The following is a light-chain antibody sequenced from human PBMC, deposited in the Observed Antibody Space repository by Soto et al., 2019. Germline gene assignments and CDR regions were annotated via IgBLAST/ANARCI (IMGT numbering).Light chain of an antibody. CDR1: QSVSSSY. Sequence: EIVLTQSPGTLSLSPGERATLSCRASQSVSSSYLAWYQQKPGQAPRLLIYGASGRATGIPDRFSGSGSGTDFTLTISRLEPEDFATYYCQKYNSAPRTFGQGTKVEIK. V-gene: IGKV3-20*01. CDR2: GAS. CDR3: QKYNSAPRT. J-gene: IGKJ1*01.